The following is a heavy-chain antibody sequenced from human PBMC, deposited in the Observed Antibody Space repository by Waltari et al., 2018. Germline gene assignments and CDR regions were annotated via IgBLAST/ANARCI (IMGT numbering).Heavy chain of an antibody. D-gene: IGHD3-3*01. CDR2: INHSGST. V-gene: IGHV4-34*01. CDR3: ARQFGVRDV. Sequence: QVQLQQWGAGLLKPSAPLSLTCAVYGGSFSGYYWSWTRRPPGKGLEWIGEINHSGSTNYNPSLKSRVTISVYTSKNQFSLKLSSVTAADTAVYYCARQFGVRDVWGKGTTVTVSS. CDR1: GGSFSGYY. J-gene: IGHJ6*04.